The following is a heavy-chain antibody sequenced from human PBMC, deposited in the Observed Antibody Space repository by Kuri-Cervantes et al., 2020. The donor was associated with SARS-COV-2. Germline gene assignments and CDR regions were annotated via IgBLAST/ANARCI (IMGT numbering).Heavy chain of an antibody. D-gene: IGHD5-18*01. CDR1: GGSISSYY. Sequence: SETLSLTCTVSGGSISSYYWSWIRQPPGKGLEWIGYIYYSGSANYNPSLKSRGTISVDTSKTQFSLKLSSVTATDTAVYYCATGPPVDTATWFDPWGQGTLVTVSS. J-gene: IGHJ5*02. CDR3: ATGPPVDTATWFDP. CDR2: IYYSGSA. V-gene: IGHV4-59*01.